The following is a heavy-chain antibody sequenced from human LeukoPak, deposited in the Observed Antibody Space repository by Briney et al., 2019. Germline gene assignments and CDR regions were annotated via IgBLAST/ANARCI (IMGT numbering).Heavy chain of an antibody. Sequence: SETLSLTCTVSGGSISSSSYYWSWIRQPPGKGLEWIGEINHSGSTNYNPSLKSRVTISVDTSKNQFSLKLSSVTAADTAVYYCARGLGGSQRPSRASANWGQGTLVTVSS. J-gene: IGHJ4*02. CDR1: GGSISSSSYY. D-gene: IGHD2-15*01. V-gene: IGHV4-39*07. CDR3: ARGLGGSQRPSRASAN. CDR2: INHSGST.